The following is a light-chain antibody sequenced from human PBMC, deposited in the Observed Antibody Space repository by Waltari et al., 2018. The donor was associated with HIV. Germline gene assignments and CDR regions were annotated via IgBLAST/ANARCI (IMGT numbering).Light chain of an antibody. CDR2: AAS. CDR1: QGISSN. CDR3: QHLNSFPPFT. V-gene: IGKV1-9*01. Sequence: IQLTQPPSFLSASVGDRVTITCRASQGISSNLAWYQQKPGQAPTLLIYAASSLPTGVPSRFSGSGSGTEFTLTVRRLQPEDFATYFCQHLNSFPPFTFGPGTTVDVK. J-gene: IGKJ3*01.